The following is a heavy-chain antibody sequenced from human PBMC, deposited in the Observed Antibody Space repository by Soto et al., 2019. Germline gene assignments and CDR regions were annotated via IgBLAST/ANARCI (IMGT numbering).Heavy chain of an antibody. D-gene: IGHD3-10*01. CDR3: AREWSTSGDLDY. Sequence: QVQLVESGGGVVQPGMSLRLSCAASGFTFSSHSIQWVRQTPGKGLEWVAVISYDGSIKYYADSVRGRFTISRDNSKNTHYLQMNSLRPEDTALYYCAREWSTSGDLDYWGQGTLVIVSS. V-gene: IGHV3-30-3*01. CDR2: ISYDGSIK. J-gene: IGHJ4*02. CDR1: GFTFSSHS.